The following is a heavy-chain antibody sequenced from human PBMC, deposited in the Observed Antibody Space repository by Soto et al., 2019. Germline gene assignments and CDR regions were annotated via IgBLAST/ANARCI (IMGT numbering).Heavy chain of an antibody. CDR3: ASQLYYYDSSGYYYRPYYYGMDV. J-gene: IGHJ6*02. D-gene: IGHD3-22*01. CDR1: GGSISSYY. CDR2: IYYSGST. V-gene: IGHV4-59*01. Sequence: PSETLSLTCTVSGGSISSYYWSWIRQPPGKGLEWIGYIYYSGSTNYNPSLKSRVTISVDTSKNQFSLKLSSVTAADTAVYYCASQLYYYDSSGYYYRPYYYGMDVWGQGTTVTVSS.